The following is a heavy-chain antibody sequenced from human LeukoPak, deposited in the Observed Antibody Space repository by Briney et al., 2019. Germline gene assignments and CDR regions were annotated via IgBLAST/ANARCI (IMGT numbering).Heavy chain of an antibody. D-gene: IGHD2-8*01. CDR1: GGSIRSDY. CDR2: ISYSGST. Sequence: SETLSLTCTVSGGSIRSDYWSWTRQPPGKGLEWIGYISYSGSTNYNPSLKSRVTISVDTSKNQFSLNLSSVTAADTAVYSCARAVGVGRGAYFDLWGRGTLVTVSS. V-gene: IGHV4-59*08. J-gene: IGHJ2*01. CDR3: ARAVGVGRGAYFDL.